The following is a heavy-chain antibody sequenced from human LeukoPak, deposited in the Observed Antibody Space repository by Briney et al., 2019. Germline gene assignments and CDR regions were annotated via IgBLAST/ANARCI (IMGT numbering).Heavy chain of an antibody. CDR2: ISTTGTTI. CDR3: ARLRGQIDY. CDR1: GFTFSAYH. V-gene: IGHV3-48*02. J-gene: IGHJ4*02. D-gene: IGHD3-10*01. Sequence: GGSLRLSCAASGFTFSAYHINWVRQAPGKGLEWISYISTTGTTIHYADSVKGRFAISRDNAKSSLYLQMNSLRDEDTAVYYCARLRGQIDYWGQGTLVTVSS.